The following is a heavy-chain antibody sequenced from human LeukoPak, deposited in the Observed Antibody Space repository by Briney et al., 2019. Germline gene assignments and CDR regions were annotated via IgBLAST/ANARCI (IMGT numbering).Heavy chain of an antibody. D-gene: IGHD6-13*01. CDR2: ISSSSRYI. Sequence: GGSLRLSCAASGFTFSNYSMNWVRQAPGKGLEWVSSISSSSRYIYYADSVKGRFTISRDNAKNSLYLQMNSLRAEDTAVYYCAKGVIQLVSSWEYNWFDPWGQGTLVTVSS. J-gene: IGHJ5*02. CDR1: GFTFSNYS. V-gene: IGHV3-21*01. CDR3: AKGVIQLVSSWEYNWFDP.